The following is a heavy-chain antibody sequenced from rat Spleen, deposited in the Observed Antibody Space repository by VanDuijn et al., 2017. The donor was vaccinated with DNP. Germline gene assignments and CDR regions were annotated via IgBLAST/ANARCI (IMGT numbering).Heavy chain of an antibody. J-gene: IGHJ4*01. CDR3: ARDAITLDA. CDR1: GFNFNDYW. V-gene: IGHV5-31*01. Sequence: EVKLVESGGGRVQPGRSLKLSCAASGFNFNDYWMGWVRQAPGKGLEWVASITSSGGSTYYPDSVKGRFTISRDNAKNTLYLQMNSLRSEDTATYYCARDAITLDAWGQGTSVTVSS. D-gene: IGHD1-10*01. CDR2: ITSSGGST.